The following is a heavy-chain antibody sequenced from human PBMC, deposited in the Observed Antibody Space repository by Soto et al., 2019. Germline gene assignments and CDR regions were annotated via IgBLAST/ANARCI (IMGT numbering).Heavy chain of an antibody. Sequence: LALTCAISGDSVSSNSAAWNWIRQSPSRGLEWLGRTYCRSKWYNDYAVSVKSRITINPDTSKNQFSLQLNSVTPEDTAVYYCARGNTSGYSLGDYYYGMDVWGQGTTVTVSS. J-gene: IGHJ6*02. CDR1: GDSVSSNSAA. CDR2: TYCRSKWYN. V-gene: IGHV6-1*01. CDR3: ARGNTSGYSLGDYYYGMDV. D-gene: IGHD3-22*01.